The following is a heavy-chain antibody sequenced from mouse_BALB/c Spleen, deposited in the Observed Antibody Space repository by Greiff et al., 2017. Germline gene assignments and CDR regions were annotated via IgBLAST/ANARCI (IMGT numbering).Heavy chain of an antibody. CDR3: ASPITTAYYYAMDY. D-gene: IGHD1-2*01. J-gene: IGHJ4*01. V-gene: IGHV1-14*01. CDR1: GYTFTSYV. Sequence: VQLQQSGPELVKPRASVKMSCKASGYTFTSYVMHWVKQKPGQGLEWIGYINPYNDGTKYNEKFKGKATLTSDKSSSTAYMELSSLTSEDSAVYYCASPITTAYYYAMDYWGQGTSVTVSS. CDR2: INPYNDGT.